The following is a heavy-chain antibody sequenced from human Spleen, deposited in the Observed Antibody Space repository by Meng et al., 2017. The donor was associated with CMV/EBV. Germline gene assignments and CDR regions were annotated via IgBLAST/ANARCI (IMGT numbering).Heavy chain of an antibody. J-gene: IGHJ5*02. D-gene: IGHD5-18*01. V-gene: IGHV5-51*01. CDR3: ARQGYSYGGNWFDP. Sequence: KCSAYDFSDYWVGWVRQMPGKGLEWMGIIYPGDSETSYSPSFQGQVTISADKSINTAYLQWSSLKASDTAIYYCARQGYSYGGNWFDPWGQGTLVTVSS. CDR2: IYPGDSET. CDR1: AYDFSDYW.